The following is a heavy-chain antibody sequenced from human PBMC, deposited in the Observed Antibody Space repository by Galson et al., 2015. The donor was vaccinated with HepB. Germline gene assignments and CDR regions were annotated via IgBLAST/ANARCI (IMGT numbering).Heavy chain of an antibody. D-gene: IGHD3-22*01. V-gene: IGHV4-39*01. CDR3: ARQDYYDSSGYYFPFDY. Sequence: ETLSLTCTVSGGSISSSSYYWGWIRQPPGKGLEWIGSIYYSGSTYYNPSLKSRVTISVDTSKNQFSLKLSSVTAADTAVYYCARQDYYDSSGYYFPFDYWGQGTLVTVSS. J-gene: IGHJ4*02. CDR2: IYYSGST. CDR1: GGSISSSSYY.